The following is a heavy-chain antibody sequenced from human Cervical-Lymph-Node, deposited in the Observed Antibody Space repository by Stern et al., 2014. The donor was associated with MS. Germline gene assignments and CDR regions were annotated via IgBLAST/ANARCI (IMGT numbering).Heavy chain of an antibody. CDR2: NNPNSGGT. V-gene: IGHV1-2*02. D-gene: IGHD5-12*01. J-gene: IGHJ4*02. Sequence: VQLVESGAEVKKPGASVKVSCKASGYTFTDHYLHWVRQAPGPGPECIGWNNPNSGGTHYAPKFQGRVTITRDTSISTAYMELSRLKSDDTALYYCARGNGYDWSTFDSWGQGTVVTVSS. CDR3: ARGNGYDWSTFDS. CDR1: GYTFTDHY.